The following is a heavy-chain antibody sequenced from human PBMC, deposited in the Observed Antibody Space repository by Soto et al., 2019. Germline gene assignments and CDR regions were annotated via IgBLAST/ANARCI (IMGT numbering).Heavy chain of an antibody. D-gene: IGHD3-10*01. CDR3: AKSQSPMVRGVIEAFDY. J-gene: IGHJ4*02. CDR1: GFTFDDYG. V-gene: IGHV3-20*04. Sequence: EVQLVESGGGVERPGGSLRLSCVASGFTFDDYGMSWVRQVPGKGLEWVSGINWSGGTTHYADSVEGRFTISRDNARNSLYLQMNSLRVEDTALYYCAKSQSPMVRGVIEAFDYWGQGTLVTVSS. CDR2: INWSGGTT.